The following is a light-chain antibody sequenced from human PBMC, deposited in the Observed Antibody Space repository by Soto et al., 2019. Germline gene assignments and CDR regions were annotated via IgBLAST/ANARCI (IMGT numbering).Light chain of an antibody. V-gene: IGKV1-9*01. CDR3: QQHHDYPIT. CDR2: AAS. Sequence: ILLTQSPSSLSSSVGDRVTITWRASQGIDSSFAWYQEKPGKAPKLLIYAASSLQSGVPSRFSGSGSGTDVTITISSLQNEDCSTYYCQQHHDYPITFGQGTRLEIK. CDR1: QGIDSS. J-gene: IGKJ5*01.